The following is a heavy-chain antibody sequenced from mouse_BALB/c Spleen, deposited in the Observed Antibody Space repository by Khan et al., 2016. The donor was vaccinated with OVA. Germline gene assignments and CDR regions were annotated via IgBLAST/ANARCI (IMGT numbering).Heavy chain of an antibody. Sequence: QVQLKQSGPGLVQPSQSLSITCTVSGFSLTSYGVHWVRQSPGKGLEWLGVIWSGGSTDYNAAFISRLSISKDNSKSQVFFIMNSLQANDTAIYYCARIFIGTTDYAMDYWGQGTSVTVSS. CDR2: IWSGGST. CDR1: GFSLTSYG. V-gene: IGHV2-2*02. CDR3: ARIFIGTTDYAMDY. J-gene: IGHJ4*01. D-gene: IGHD2-14*01.